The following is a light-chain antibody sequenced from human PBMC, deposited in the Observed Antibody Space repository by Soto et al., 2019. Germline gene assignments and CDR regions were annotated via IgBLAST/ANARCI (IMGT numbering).Light chain of an antibody. CDR3: SSYAGSSNV. Sequence: QSALTQPPSASGSPGQSVAISCTGTSRDVGGYNYVSWYQQHPGKAPTLMIYEVNKRPSGVPDRFSGSKSGNTASLNVSGLQAEDEADYYCSSYAGSSNVFGTGTKVTVL. CDR1: SRDVGGYNY. J-gene: IGLJ1*01. V-gene: IGLV2-8*01. CDR2: EVN.